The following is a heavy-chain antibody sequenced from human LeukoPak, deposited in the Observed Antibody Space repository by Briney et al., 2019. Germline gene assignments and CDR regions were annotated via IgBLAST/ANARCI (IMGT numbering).Heavy chain of an antibody. CDR1: GFTVSSNY. CDR3: ARDILWFGEASGTP. D-gene: IGHD3-10*01. V-gene: IGHV3-66*01. CDR2: IYSGGST. Sequence: GGSLRLSCAASGFTVSSNYMSWVRQAPGKGLEWVSVIYSGGSTYYADSVKGRFTISRDNSKNTLYLQMNSLRAEDTAVYYCARDILWFGEASGTPWGQGTLVAVSS. J-gene: IGHJ5*02.